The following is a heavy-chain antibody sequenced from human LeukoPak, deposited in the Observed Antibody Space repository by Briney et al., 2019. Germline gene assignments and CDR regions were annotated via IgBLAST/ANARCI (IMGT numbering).Heavy chain of an antibody. CDR3: ARDGAYCSGGSCPDAFDI. Sequence: ASVKVSCKASGGTFSSNAISWVRQAPGQGPEWMGRIIPIFGIANYAQKFQGRVTITADKSTSTAYMELSSLRSEDTAVYYCARDGAYCSGGSCPDAFDIWGQGTMVTVSS. D-gene: IGHD2-15*01. CDR1: GGTFSSNA. V-gene: IGHV1-69*04. CDR2: IIPIFGIA. J-gene: IGHJ3*02.